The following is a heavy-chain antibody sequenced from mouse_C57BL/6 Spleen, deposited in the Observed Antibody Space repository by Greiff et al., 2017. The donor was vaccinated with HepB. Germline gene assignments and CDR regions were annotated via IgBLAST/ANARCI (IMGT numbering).Heavy chain of an antibody. D-gene: IGHD1-1*01. J-gene: IGHJ4*01. Sequence: VQLQQSGAELAKPGASVKLSCKASGYTFTSYWMHWVKQRPGQGLEWIGYINPSSGYTKYNQKFKDKATLTADTSSSTAYMQLSSLTYEDSAVYYCARSYYGSSLCCAMDYWGQGTSVTVSS. CDR3: ARSYYGSSLCCAMDY. V-gene: IGHV1-7*01. CDR2: INPSSGYT. CDR1: GYTFTSYW.